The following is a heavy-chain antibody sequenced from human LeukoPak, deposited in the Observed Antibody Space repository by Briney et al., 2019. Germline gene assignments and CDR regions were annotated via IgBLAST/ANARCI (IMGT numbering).Heavy chain of an antibody. CDR2: ISSGSSYI. CDR3: ARVTSSSLYSFDY. J-gene: IGHJ4*02. D-gene: IGHD6-13*01. Sequence: PGGSLRLSCAASGFTFSSYSMNWVRQAPGKGLEWVSSISSGSSYISYADSVKGRFTISRDNAKHSLYLQMNSLRAEDTAVYYCARVTSSSLYSFDYWGQGTLVTVSS. V-gene: IGHV3-21*01. CDR1: GFTFSSYS.